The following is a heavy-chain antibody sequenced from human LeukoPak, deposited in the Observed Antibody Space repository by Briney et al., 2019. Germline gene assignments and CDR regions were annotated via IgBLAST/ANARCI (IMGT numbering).Heavy chain of an antibody. CDR1: GFTFSSYW. J-gene: IGHJ4*02. V-gene: IGHV3-7*01. CDR3: ANLGWYYDILTGYSMGDY. Sequence: GGSLRLSCAASGFTFSSYWMSWVRQAPGKGLEWVANIKQDGSEKYYVDSVKGRFTISRDNAKNSLYLQMNSLRAEDTAVYYCANLGWYYDILTGYSMGDYWGQGTLVTVSS. D-gene: IGHD3-9*01. CDR2: IKQDGSEK.